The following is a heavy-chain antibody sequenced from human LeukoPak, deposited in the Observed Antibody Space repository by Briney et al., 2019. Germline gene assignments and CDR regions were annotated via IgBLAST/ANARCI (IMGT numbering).Heavy chain of an antibody. CDR1: GGSISSYY. CDR2: IYYSGST. Sequence: SETLSLTCTVSGGSISSYYWSWIRQPPGKGLEWIGYIYYSGSTNYNPSLKSRVTISVDTSKNQFSLKLSSVTAADTAVYYCARAISDIVVVPAAIYGMDVWGQGTTVTVSS. J-gene: IGHJ6*02. D-gene: IGHD2-2*01. CDR3: ARAISDIVVVPAAIYGMDV. V-gene: IGHV4-59*12.